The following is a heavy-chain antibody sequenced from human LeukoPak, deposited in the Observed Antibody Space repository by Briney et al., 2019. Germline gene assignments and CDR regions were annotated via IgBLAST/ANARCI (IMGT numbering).Heavy chain of an antibody. J-gene: IGHJ4*02. V-gene: IGHV1-69*05. CDR2: IIPIFGTA. Sequence: VASVKVSCKASGGTFISYAISWVRQAPGQGLEWMGRIIPIFGTANYAQKFQGRVTITTDESTSTAYMELSSLRSEDTAVYYCARDPSPLTGEFDYWGQGTLVTVSS. CDR3: ARDPSPLTGEFDY. CDR1: GGTFISYA. D-gene: IGHD7-27*01.